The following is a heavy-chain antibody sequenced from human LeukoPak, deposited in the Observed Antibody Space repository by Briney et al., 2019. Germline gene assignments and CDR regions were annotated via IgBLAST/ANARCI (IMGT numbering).Heavy chain of an antibody. J-gene: IGHJ5*01. Sequence: SETLSLTCTVSGGSISSGDYYWSWIRQPPGKGLEWIGYIYYSGSTYYNPSLKSRLTISVDTSKNQFSLKLSSVTAADTAVYYCARRGSGWFDSWGQGTLVTVSS. CDR3: ARRGSGWFDS. D-gene: IGHD6-19*01. CDR1: GGSISSGDYY. V-gene: IGHV4-30-4*01. CDR2: IYYSGST.